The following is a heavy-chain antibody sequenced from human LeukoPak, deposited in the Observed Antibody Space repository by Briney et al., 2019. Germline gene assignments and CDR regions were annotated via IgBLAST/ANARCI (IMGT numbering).Heavy chain of an antibody. J-gene: IGHJ6*03. Sequence: NPSETLSLTCTVSGYSISSSYYWSWIRQPAGKGLEWIGRIYTSGSTNYNPSLKSRVTMSVDTSKNQFSLKLSSVTAADTAVYYCARVYHYDFWSTDYYYYMDVWGKGTTVTVSS. CDR1: GYSISSSYY. CDR2: IYTSGST. V-gene: IGHV4-4*07. D-gene: IGHD3-3*01. CDR3: ARVYHYDFWSTDYYYYMDV.